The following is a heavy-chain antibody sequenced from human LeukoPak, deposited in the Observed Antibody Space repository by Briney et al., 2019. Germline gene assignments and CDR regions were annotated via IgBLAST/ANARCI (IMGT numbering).Heavy chain of an antibody. D-gene: IGHD6-13*01. CDR2: ISGSGGTT. J-gene: IGHJ6*03. Sequence: GGSLRLSCAASGFSFSSYVMSWVRQAPGKGLEWVSGISGSGGTTYYADSVKGRFTISRDNSKNTLYLQMNSLRAEDTAVYYCAKGDSSSYNYYYMDVWGKGTTVTVSS. CDR3: AKGDSSSYNYYYMDV. CDR1: GFSFSSYV. V-gene: IGHV3-23*01.